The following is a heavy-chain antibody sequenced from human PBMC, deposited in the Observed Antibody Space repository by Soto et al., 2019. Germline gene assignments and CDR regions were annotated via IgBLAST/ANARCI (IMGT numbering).Heavy chain of an antibody. CDR1: GGTFSSYA. CDR2: IIPIFGTA. D-gene: IGHD5-18*01. V-gene: IGHV1-69*01. J-gene: IGHJ4*02. CDR3: ARGTPALESAMVKGSFDY. Sequence: QVQLVQSGAEVKKPGSSVKVSCKASGGTFSSYAISWVRQAPGQGLEWTGGIIPIFGTANYAQKFQGRDTITADESTSTAYMELSRLRSEETAVYYCARGTPALESAMVKGSFDYWGQGTLVTVSS.